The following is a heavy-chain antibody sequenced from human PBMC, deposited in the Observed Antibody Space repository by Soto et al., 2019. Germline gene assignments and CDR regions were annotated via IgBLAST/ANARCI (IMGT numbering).Heavy chain of an antibody. J-gene: IGHJ4*02. CDR2: IIPIFGTA. V-gene: IGHV1-69*13. CDR3: ARHLYCSSTSCYTPEFDY. CDR1: GGTFSSYA. Sequence: SVKVSCKASGGTFSSYAISWVRQAPGQGLEWMGGIIPIFGTANYAQKFQGRVTITADESTSTAYMELSSLRSEDTAVYYCARHLYCSSTSCYTPEFDYWGQGTLVTVSS. D-gene: IGHD2-2*02.